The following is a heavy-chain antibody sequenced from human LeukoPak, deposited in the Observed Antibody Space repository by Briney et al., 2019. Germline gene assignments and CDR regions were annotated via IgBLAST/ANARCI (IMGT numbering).Heavy chain of an antibody. D-gene: IGHD3-10*01. CDR2: ISSSGATT. CDR3: ARDHDAYGPHDY. Sequence: SGGSLRLSCAASGFTFSSHEMEWVRQAPGKGLEWVSYISSSGATTYYADSVRGRFTVSRANTKNFLYLQMKSLRAEDTAVYYCARDHDAYGPHDYWGQGALVTDSS. J-gene: IGHJ4*02. CDR1: GFTFSSHE. V-gene: IGHV3-48*03.